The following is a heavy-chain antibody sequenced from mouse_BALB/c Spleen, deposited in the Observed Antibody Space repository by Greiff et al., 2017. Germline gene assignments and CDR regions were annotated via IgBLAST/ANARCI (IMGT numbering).Heavy chain of an antibody. D-gene: IGHD2-4*01. J-gene: IGHJ3*01. Sequence: VQLQESGPGLVQPSQSLSITYTVSGFSLTSYGVHWVRQSPGKGLEWLGVIWSGGSTDYNAAFISRLSISKDNSKSQVFFKMNSLQANDTAIYYCARLPYDYDNAYWGQGTLVTVSA. V-gene: IGHV2-2*02. CDR1: GFSLTSYG. CDR2: IWSGGST. CDR3: ARLPYDYDNAY.